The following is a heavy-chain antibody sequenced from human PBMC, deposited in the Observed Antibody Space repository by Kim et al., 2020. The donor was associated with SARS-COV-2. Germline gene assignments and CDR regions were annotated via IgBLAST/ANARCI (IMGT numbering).Heavy chain of an antibody. V-gene: IGHV3-23*01. CDR2: LSFSGGST. CDR1: GFTFSSYA. CDR3: AKSMGRGAAYYGLDV. D-gene: IGHD2-15*01. J-gene: IGHJ6*02. Sequence: WGSLRLSCAASGFTFSSYAMSWVRQAPGKGLEWVSSLSFSGGSTYYGDSVKGRFTISRDNSKNLLFLQMNSLRAEDTAVYYCAKSMGRGAAYYGLDVWG.